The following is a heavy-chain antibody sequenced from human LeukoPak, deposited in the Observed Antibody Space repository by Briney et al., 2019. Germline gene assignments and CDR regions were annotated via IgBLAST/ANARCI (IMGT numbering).Heavy chain of an antibody. CDR3: ARDPPGGGY. CDR2: MYSGGST. Sequence: GGSLRLSCAASGITVSVNFMSWVRQAPGKGPEWVSAMYSGGSTAYADSVRGRFIISRDAAKNTVDLQMNSLRTEDTAVYYCARDPPGGGYWGQGTLVTVSS. CDR1: GITVSVNF. V-gene: IGHV3-66*02. D-gene: IGHD1-26*01. J-gene: IGHJ4*02.